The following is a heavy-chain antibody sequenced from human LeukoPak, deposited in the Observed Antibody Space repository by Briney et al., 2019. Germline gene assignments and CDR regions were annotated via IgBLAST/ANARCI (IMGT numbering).Heavy chain of an antibody. D-gene: IGHD4-17*01. J-gene: IGHJ3*02. CDR1: GGSISSYY. CDR3: ARAEYGDYDHDALDI. V-gene: IGHV4-59*12. Sequence: SETLSLTCTVSGGSISSYYWSWIRQPPGKGLEWIGYIYYSGSTNYNPSLKSRVTISVDTSKNQFSLKLSSVTAADTAVYYCARAEYGDYDHDALDIWGQGTMVTVSS. CDR2: IYYSGST.